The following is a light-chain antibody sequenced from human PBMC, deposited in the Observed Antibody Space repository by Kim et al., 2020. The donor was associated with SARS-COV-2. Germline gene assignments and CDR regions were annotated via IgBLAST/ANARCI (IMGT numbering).Light chain of an antibody. Sequence: LTQPASVSGSPGQSITISCTGTSSDVGSYNLVSWYQQHPGKAPKLMIYEVSKRPSGVSNRFSGSKSGNTASLTISGLQAEDEADYYCCSYAGSRVFGGGTQLTVL. CDR3: CSYAGSRV. J-gene: IGLJ3*02. CDR1: SSDVGSYNL. CDR2: EVS. V-gene: IGLV2-23*02.